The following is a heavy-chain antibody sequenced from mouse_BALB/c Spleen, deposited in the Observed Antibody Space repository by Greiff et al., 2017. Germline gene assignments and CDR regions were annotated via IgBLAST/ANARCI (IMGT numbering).Heavy chain of an antibody. V-gene: IGHV1-31*01. CDR2: INPYNGST. D-gene: IGHD1-1*01. CDR1: GYSFTGYY. Sequence: EVQLQQSGPELVKPGASVKISCKASGYSFTGYYMHWVKQSHVKSLEWIGRINPYNGSTSYNQNFKDKASLTVDKSSSTAYMELHSLTSEDSAVYYCARCYGMGLGYAMDYWGQGTSVTVSS. J-gene: IGHJ4*01. CDR3: ARCYGMGLGYAMDY.